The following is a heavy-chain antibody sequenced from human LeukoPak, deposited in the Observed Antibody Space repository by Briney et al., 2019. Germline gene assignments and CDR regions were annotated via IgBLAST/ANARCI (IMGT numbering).Heavy chain of an antibody. D-gene: IGHD6-13*01. CDR3: ARESAGIAAAGTPWFDP. Sequence: ASVKVSCKASGYTFTSYGISWVRQAPGQGLEWMGWISAYNGNTNYAQKLQGRVTMTTDTSTSTAYMELRSLRSDDTAVYYCARESAGIAAAGTPWFDPWGQGTLVTVSS. CDR1: GYTFTSYG. CDR2: ISAYNGNT. V-gene: IGHV1-18*01. J-gene: IGHJ5*02.